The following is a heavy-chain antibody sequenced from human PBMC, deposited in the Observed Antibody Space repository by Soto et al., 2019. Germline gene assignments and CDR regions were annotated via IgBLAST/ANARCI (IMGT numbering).Heavy chain of an antibody. CDR1: GFTFSNCA. J-gene: IGHJ4*02. CDR3: AKEPTSYRSFDY. CDR2: ISVIGVNT. Sequence: GGSLRLSCAASGFTFSNCAMNWVRQAPGKGLEWVSTISVIGVNTFYADSVKGRFTISIYNSKNTLYLQMNSLRAEDTALYFCAKEPTSYRSFDYWGRGTLVTVS. D-gene: IGHD2-2*02. V-gene: IGHV3-23*01.